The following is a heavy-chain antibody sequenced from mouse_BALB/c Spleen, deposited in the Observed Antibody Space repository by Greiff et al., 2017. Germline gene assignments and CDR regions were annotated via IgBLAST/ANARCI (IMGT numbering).Heavy chain of an antibody. J-gene: IGHJ4*01. D-gene: IGHD1-2*01. Sequence: EVKLVESGPSLVKPSQTLSLTCSVTGVSITSGYWNWIRKFPGNKLEYMGYISYSGSTYYNPSLKSRISITRDTSKNQYYLQLNSVTTEDTATYYCARDGYRYYAMDYWGQGTSVTVSS. V-gene: IGHV3-8*02. CDR1: GVSITSGY. CDR2: ISYSGST. CDR3: ARDGYRYYAMDY.